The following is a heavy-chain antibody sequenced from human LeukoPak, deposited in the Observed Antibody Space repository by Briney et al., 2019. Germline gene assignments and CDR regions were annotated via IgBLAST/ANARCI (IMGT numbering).Heavy chain of an antibody. J-gene: IGHJ3*02. V-gene: IGHV4-4*07. D-gene: IGHD6-13*01. CDR2: IYTSGST. Sequence: SETLSLTCSVSGGSISSYYWSWIRQPAGKGLEWIGRIYTSGSTNYNPSLKSRVTMSVDTSKNQFSLKLSSMTAADTAVYYCARDAYSSSWYNYYAFDIWGQGTMVTVSS. CDR3: ARDAYSSSWYNYYAFDI. CDR1: GGSISSYY.